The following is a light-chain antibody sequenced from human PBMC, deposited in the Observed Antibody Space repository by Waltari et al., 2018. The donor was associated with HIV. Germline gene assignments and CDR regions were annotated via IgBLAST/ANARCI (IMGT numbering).Light chain of an antibody. CDR1: TSDADSFDY. Sequence: QSALTQPAYVSGYTGQSITISCTGPTSDADSFDYVSCYQQHPGKVPPLILYEVSLRDSVVSNRFSAPKSGSTTSLPISGRQSEDEAVYYCGSYTATNSMRFGGVTKWTVL. CDR2: EVS. V-gene: IGLV2-14*01. J-gene: IGLJ3*02. CDR3: GSYTATNSMR.